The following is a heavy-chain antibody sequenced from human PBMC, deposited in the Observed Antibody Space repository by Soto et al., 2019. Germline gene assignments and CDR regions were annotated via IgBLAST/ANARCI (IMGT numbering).Heavy chain of an antibody. CDR1: GGSISSGDYY. D-gene: IGHD2-21*02. Sequence: PSETLSLTCTVSGGSISSGDYYWSWIRQPPGKGLEWIGYIYYSGSTYYNPSLKSRVTISVDTSKNQFSLKLSSVTAADTAVYYCARDRGVVTATVLYFEYWGQGTLVTVSS. V-gene: IGHV4-30-4*01. CDR3: ARDRGVVTATVLYFEY. CDR2: IYYSGST. J-gene: IGHJ4*02.